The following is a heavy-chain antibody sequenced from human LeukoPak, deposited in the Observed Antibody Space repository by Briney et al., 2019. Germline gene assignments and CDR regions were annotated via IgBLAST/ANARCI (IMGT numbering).Heavy chain of an antibody. V-gene: IGHV3-23*01. CDR2: ISGSGGGT. CDR3: ASSPSVTFGGVIVITGYY. D-gene: IGHD3-16*02. Sequence: GSLRLSCAASGFPFSSYAMSGVRQAPGKGLEWGSAISGSGGGTYYADSVKGRSTISINNSKSTLYLHTNSLRAEPTAVYYCASSPSVTFGGVIVITGYYWGQGTLVTVSS. J-gene: IGHJ4*02. CDR1: GFPFSSYA.